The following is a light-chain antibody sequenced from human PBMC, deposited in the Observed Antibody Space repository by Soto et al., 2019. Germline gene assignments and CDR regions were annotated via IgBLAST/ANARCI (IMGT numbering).Light chain of an antibody. CDR3: CSYAGGATYV. J-gene: IGLJ1*01. CDR1: ISDVGTYNL. CDR2: EVS. V-gene: IGLV2-23*02. Sequence: ALTQPASVSGAPGQSITISCTGTISDVGTYNLVSWFQQHPGKAPKLMIFEVSERPSGVSNRFSGSKSGNAASLTISGLQAEDEADYYCCSYAGGATYVFGTGTKLTVL.